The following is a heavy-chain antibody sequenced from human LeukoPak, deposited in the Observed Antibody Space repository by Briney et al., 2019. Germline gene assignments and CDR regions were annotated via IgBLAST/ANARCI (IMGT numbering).Heavy chain of an antibody. J-gene: IGHJ4*02. Sequence: GGSLRLSCVASGIIVRNNYMTWVRQASGKELEWVSVIYNGGSIYYGDSVKGRFTISADNSRNMVYLQMNGLRAADTAVYYCARTGGGNSGPFDYWGQGTLVTVS. V-gene: IGHV3-53*01. CDR1: GIIVRNNY. D-gene: IGHD4-23*01. CDR2: IYNGGSI. CDR3: ARTGGGNSGPFDY.